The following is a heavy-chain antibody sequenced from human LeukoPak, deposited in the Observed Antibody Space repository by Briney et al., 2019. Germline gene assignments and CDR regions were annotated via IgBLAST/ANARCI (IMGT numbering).Heavy chain of an antibody. CDR3: VRGRGSTSERSDY. Sequence: PGGYLRLYCTASGFTFSDYWMTWVRQAPGKGLEWVANIKQDGSAKYYVDSVKGRFTISRDNAKNSLYLQMDSLRVEDTATYYCVRGRGSTSERSDYWGQGTLVTVSS. V-gene: IGHV3-7*01. CDR2: IKQDGSAK. D-gene: IGHD2-2*01. CDR1: GFTFSDYW. J-gene: IGHJ4*02.